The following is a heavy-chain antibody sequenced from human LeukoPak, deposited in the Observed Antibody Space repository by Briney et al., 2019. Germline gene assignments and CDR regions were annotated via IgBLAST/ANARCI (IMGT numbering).Heavy chain of an antibody. CDR1: GFTFSSYG. CDR2: IRYDGSNK. Sequence: GGSLRLSCAASGFTFSSYGMHWVRQAPGKGLEWVAFIRYDGSNKYYADSVKGRFTISRDNSKNTLYLQMNSLRAEDTAVCYCAKDLGGRWATWVYWGQGTLVTVSS. CDR3: AKDLGGRWATWVY. D-gene: IGHD1-26*01. J-gene: IGHJ4*02. V-gene: IGHV3-30*02.